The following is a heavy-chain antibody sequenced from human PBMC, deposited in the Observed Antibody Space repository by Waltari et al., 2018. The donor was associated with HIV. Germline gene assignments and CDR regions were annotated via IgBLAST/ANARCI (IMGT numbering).Heavy chain of an antibody. Sequence: EVQLVESGGGLVQPGGSRSLSCEASGFTFSSYARHWVRQAPGKGLEYVSAISSNGGSTYYANSVKGRFTISRDNSKNTLYLQMGSLRAEDMAVYYCATDFDAFDIWGQGTMVTVSS. V-gene: IGHV3-64*01. CDR1: GFTFSSYA. CDR3: ATDFDAFDI. CDR2: ISSNGGST. J-gene: IGHJ3*02.